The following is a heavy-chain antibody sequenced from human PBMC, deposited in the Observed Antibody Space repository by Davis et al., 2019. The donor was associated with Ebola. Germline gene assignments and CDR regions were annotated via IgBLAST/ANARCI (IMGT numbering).Heavy chain of an antibody. CDR2: IYWTDDK. D-gene: IGHD2-21*02. V-gene: IGHV2-5*01. J-gene: IGHJ4*02. Sequence: SGPTLVTPPQTLTLTCTFSGFSLSTSGVGVGWIRQPPGKALEWLALIYWTDDKRYSPSLRSRLTITKDTSKNQVVLTMTNMDPVDTATYYCARRPGGDYRFDYWGQGTLVTVSS. CDR3: ARRPGGDYRFDY. CDR1: GFSLSTSGVG.